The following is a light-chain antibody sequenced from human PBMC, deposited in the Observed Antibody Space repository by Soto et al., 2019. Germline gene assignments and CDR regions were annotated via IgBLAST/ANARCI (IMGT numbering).Light chain of an antibody. CDR1: QDVGKW. V-gene: IGKV1-12*01. CDR2: GAS. Sequence: DSQMTQSPPSVSASVGCRVTITCRARQDVGKWLAWYQQKPGKAPPLLIHGASSLQSGVPPRYSGSGYGTDFTLTISSLQPEDFATYYCQQANSFPITFGQGTRLEI. J-gene: IGKJ5*01. CDR3: QQANSFPIT.